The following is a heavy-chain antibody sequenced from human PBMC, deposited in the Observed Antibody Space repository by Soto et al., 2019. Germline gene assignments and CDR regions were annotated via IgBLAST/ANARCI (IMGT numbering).Heavy chain of an antibody. D-gene: IGHD2-2*01. V-gene: IGHV6-1*01. CDR1: GDSVSSNSAA. CDR3: ARGDIVVVPAASYYYYYMDV. J-gene: IGHJ6*03. CDR2: TYYRSKWYN. Sequence: PSQTLSLTCAISGDSVSSNSAAWNWIRQSPSRGLEWLGRTYYRSKWYNDYAVSVKSRITINPDTSKNQFSLQLNSVTPEGTAVYYCARGDIVVVPAASYYYYYMDVWGKGTTVTVSS.